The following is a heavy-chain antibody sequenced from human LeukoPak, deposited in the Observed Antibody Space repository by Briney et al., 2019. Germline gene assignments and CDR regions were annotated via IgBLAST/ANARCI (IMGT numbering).Heavy chain of an antibody. D-gene: IGHD4-23*01. CDR2: IYYSGTT. CDR1: GGSISSYY. V-gene: IGHV4-59*08. CDR3: ARHYYGGSGAFDI. Sequence: SETLSLTCTVSGGSISSYYWSWIRQPPGKGPEWIGYIYYSGTTYYNPSLKSRVTMSVDTSKNQFSLKLSSVTAADTAIYYCARHYYGGSGAFDIWGQGTMVTVS. J-gene: IGHJ3*02.